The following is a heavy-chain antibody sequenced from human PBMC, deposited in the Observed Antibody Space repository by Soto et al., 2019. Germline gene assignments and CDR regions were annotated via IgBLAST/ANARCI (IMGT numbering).Heavy chain of an antibody. Sequence: QVQLQESGPGLVKPSETLSLTCTVSGGSISSFYWSWIRQPPGKGLEWIGSVYSSGSTNYNPSLKSRVTMSVDTSENQFSLRLSSVTAADTSVYYCAREITFGTVWARNARSYWYFDLWGPGTLVTVSS. D-gene: IGHD3-16*01. CDR2: VYSSGST. J-gene: IGHJ2*01. V-gene: IGHV4-59*01. CDR3: AREITFGTVWARNARSYWYFDL. CDR1: GGSISSFY.